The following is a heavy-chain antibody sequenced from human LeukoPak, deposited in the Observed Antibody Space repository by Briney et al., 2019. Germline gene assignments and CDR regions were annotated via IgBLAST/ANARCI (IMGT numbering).Heavy chain of an antibody. V-gene: IGHV3-7*01. CDR3: AGDQSPQIDGIYYAAFDI. D-gene: IGHD2-8*01. Sequence: PGGSLRLSCVASGFAFSTYWMTWVRQAPGKGLEWVANIKRDGSLTHYVDSVKGRFTISRDNAKNSLYLQMNSLRVDDSAVYYCAGDQSPQIDGIYYAAFDIWGQGTMVTVAS. CDR2: IKRDGSLT. CDR1: GFAFSTYW. J-gene: IGHJ3*02.